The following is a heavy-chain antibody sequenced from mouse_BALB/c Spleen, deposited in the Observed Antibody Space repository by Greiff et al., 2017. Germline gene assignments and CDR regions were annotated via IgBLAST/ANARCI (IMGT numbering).Heavy chain of an antibody. D-gene: IGHD1-2*01. CDR1: GFTFTDYY. J-gene: IGHJ3*01. V-gene: IGHV7-3*02. CDR3: ARDIVITTATRGFAY. CDR2: IRNKANGYTT. Sequence: EVQLVESGGGLVQPGGSLRLSCAPSGFTFTDYYMSWVRQPPGKALEWLGFIRNKANGYTTEYSASVKGRFTISRDNSQSILYLQMNTLRAEDSATYYCARDIVITTATRGFAYWGQGTLVTVSA.